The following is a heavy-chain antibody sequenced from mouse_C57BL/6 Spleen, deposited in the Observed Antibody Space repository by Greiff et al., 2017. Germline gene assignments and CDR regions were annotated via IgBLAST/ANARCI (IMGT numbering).Heavy chain of an antibody. V-gene: IGHV1-50*01. Sequence: QVQLQQPGAELVKPGASVKLSCKASGYTFTSYWMQWVKQRPGQGLEWIGEIDPSDSYTNYNQKFTGKATLTVDTSSSTAYMQLSSLTSEDSAVYYCARGQLTYAMGYWGQGTSVTVSS. CDR3: ARGQLTYAMGY. CDR1: GYTFTSYW. J-gene: IGHJ4*01. D-gene: IGHD3-2*02. CDR2: IDPSDSYT.